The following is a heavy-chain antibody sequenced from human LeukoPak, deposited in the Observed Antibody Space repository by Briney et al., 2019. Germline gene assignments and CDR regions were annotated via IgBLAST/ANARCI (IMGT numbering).Heavy chain of an antibody. Sequence: ASVKVSCKASGYTFTGYYIHWVRQAPGQGLEWMGWINPISGGTNYAQKFQGRVTMTRDTSISTAYMELSRLRSDDTAVYYCARDRKTTLGYCSGGSCYGMDVWGQGTTVTVSS. V-gene: IGHV1-2*02. CDR2: INPISGGT. J-gene: IGHJ6*02. CDR1: GYTFTGYY. CDR3: ARDRKTTLGYCSGGSCYGMDV. D-gene: IGHD2-15*01.